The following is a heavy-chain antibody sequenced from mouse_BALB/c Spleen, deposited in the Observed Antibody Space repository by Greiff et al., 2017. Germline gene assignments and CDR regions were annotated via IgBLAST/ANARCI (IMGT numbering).Heavy chain of an antibody. CDR3: ARDHTYYYGRGYAMDY. CDR1: GFTFSDYY. V-gene: IGHV5-4*02. D-gene: IGHD1-1*01. J-gene: IGHJ4*01. Sequence: EVKVVESGGGLVKPGGSLKLSCAASGFTFSDYYMYWVRQTPEKRLEWVATISDGGSYTYYPDSVKGRFTISRDNAKNNLYLQMSSLKSEDTAMYYCARDHTYYYGRGYAMDYWGQGTSVTVSS. CDR2: ISDGGSYT.